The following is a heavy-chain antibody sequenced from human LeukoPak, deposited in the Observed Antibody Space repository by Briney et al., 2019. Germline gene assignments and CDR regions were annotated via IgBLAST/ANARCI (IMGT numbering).Heavy chain of an antibody. V-gene: IGHV3-23*01. D-gene: IGHD3-10*01. CDR3: AKERESYYGSTFPGWFDP. Sequence: PGGSLRLSCAASGFTFSSYAMSWVRQAPGKGLEWVSAISGSGGSTYYADSVKGRFTISRDNSKNTLYLQMNSLRAEDTAVYYCAKERESYYGSTFPGWFDPWGQGTLVTVSS. CDR1: GFTFSSYA. J-gene: IGHJ5*02. CDR2: ISGSGGST.